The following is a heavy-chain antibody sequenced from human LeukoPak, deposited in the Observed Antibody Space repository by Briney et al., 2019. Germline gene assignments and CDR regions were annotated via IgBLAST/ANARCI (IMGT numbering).Heavy chain of an antibody. J-gene: IGHJ4*02. CDR3: ARTWIQLFTPDFDL. CDR1: GYTFTSYG. V-gene: IGHV1-18*01. CDR2: ISAYNGST. Sequence: ASVMVSCKASGYTFTSYGISWVRQAPGQGLEWMGWISAYNGSTNYAQKLQGRVTMTTDTSTSTAYMELRSLRSDDTAVYYCARTWIQLFTPDFDLWGQGTLVTVSS. D-gene: IGHD5-18*01.